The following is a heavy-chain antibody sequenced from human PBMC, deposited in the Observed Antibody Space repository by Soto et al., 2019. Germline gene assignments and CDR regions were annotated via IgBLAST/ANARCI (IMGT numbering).Heavy chain of an antibody. CDR1: GFTFSSYG. V-gene: IGHV3-33*01. D-gene: IGHD6-19*01. CDR2: IWYDGSNK. Sequence: QVQLVESGGGVVQPGRSLRLSCAASGFTFSSYGMHWVRQAPGKGLEWGAVIWYDGSNKYYADSVKGRFTISRDNSKNTLYLQMNSLRAEDTAVYYCARDLIAVLDYWGQGTLVTVSS. CDR3: ARDLIAVLDY. J-gene: IGHJ4*02.